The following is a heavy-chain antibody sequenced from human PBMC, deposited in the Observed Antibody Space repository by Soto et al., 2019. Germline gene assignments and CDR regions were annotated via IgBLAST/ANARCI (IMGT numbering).Heavy chain of an antibody. V-gene: IGHV1-2*04. J-gene: IGHJ4*02. CDR2: INPNSGGT. D-gene: IGHD6-13*01. Sequence: ASGKVSCKASGYTFTGYYMHWVRQAPGQGLEWMGWINPNSGGTNYAQKFQGWVTMTRDTSISTAYMELSRLRSDDTAVYSCARALSSSLRGFDYWGQGTLVTVSS. CDR3: ARALSSSLRGFDY. CDR1: GYTFTGYY.